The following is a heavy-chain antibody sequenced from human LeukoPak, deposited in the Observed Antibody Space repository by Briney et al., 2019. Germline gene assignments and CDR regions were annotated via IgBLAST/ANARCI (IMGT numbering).Heavy chain of an antibody. CDR2: MYYSGTT. CDR1: GDSINVYS. CDR3: ATSEKNRFYIYV. J-gene: IGHJ6*03. Sequence: PSETLSLTCTVSGDSINVYSWNWIRQSPGKGLEWIAYMYYSGTTNYNPSLENRVAISLDLSRHQFSLRLDSVTAADTAVYFCATSEKNRFYIYVWGKGTTVTVSS. V-gene: IGHV4-59*01. D-gene: IGHD2/OR15-2a*01.